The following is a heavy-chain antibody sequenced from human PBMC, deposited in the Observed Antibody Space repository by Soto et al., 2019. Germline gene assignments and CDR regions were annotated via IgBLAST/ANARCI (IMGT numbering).Heavy chain of an antibody. CDR3: ARGSHPPEVLLAANNWFDP. CDR2: IYHSGST. J-gene: IGHJ5*02. CDR1: GGSISSGGYS. Sequence: QLQLQESGSGLVKPSQTLSLTCAVSGGSISSGGYSWSWIRQPPGKGLEWIGYIYHSGSTYYNPSLKSRVTISVDRSKNQFSLKLSSVTAADTSVYYCARGSHPPEVLLAANNWFDPCGQGTLVTVSS. D-gene: IGHD2-2*01. V-gene: IGHV4-30-2*01.